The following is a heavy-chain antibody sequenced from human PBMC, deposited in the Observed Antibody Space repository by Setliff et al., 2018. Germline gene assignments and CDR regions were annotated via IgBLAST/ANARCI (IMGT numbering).Heavy chain of an antibody. CDR2: IRTKANSYAT. J-gene: IGHJ4*02. D-gene: IGHD3-16*01. V-gene: IGHV3-73*01. CDR1: GFTFSDST. Sequence: GESLKISCAASGFTFSDSTMHWVRQASGKGLEWVGRIRTKANSYATAYATSVQDRFTISRDNAKDSLYLQMNSLRAEDTAVYYCARDGGEYWGQGTLGTAPQ. CDR3: ARDGGEY.